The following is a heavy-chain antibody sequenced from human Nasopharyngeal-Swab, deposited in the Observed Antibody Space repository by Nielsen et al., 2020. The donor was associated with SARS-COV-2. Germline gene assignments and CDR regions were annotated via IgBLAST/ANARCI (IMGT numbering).Heavy chain of an antibody. J-gene: IGHJ6*03. D-gene: IGHD5-18*01. Sequence: PGKGLEWVSGISWNSGSIGYADSVKGRFTISRDNAENSLYLQMNSLRAEDTALYYCAKEGQDSCGPLTFYYYYYMDVWGKGTTVTVSS. CDR2: ISWNSGSI. V-gene: IGHV3-9*01. CDR3: AKEGQDSCGPLTFYYYYYMDV.